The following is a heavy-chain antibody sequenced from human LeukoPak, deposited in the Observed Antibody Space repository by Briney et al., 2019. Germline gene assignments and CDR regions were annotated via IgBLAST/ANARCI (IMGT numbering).Heavy chain of an antibody. CDR1: GFTFSNFH. V-gene: IGHV3-7*01. D-gene: IGHD5-24*01. CDR3: ARGGRWYFDF. Sequence: PGGSLRLSCAASGFTFSNFHTSWVRQTSGKGLEWVATIKPDGTEKYYVDSVKGRFTISRDNTKNSVYLQMNSLRVEDTAIYFGARGGRWYFDFWGQGTLVTVSS. J-gene: IGHJ4*02. CDR2: IKPDGTEK.